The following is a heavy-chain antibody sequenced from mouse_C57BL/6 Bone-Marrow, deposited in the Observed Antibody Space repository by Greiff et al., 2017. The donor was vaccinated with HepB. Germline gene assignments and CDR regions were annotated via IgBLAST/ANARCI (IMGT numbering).Heavy chain of an antibody. Sequence: QVQLQQSGAELVKPGASVKISCKASGYAFSSYWMNWVKQRPGKGLEWIGQIYPGDGDTNYNGKFKGKATLTADKSSSTAYMQLSSLTSEDSAVYFCARGGVLYYGSLYFDYWGQGTTLTVSS. J-gene: IGHJ2*01. CDR2: IYPGDGDT. V-gene: IGHV1-80*01. CDR1: GYAFSSYW. D-gene: IGHD1-1*01. CDR3: ARGGVLYYGSLYFDY.